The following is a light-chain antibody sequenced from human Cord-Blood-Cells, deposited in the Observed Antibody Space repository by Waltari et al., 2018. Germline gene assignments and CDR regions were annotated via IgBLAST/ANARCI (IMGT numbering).Light chain of an antibody. V-gene: IGLV2-23*01. CDR1: SSDVGSYNL. CDR2: EGS. CDR3: CSYAGSSTWV. J-gene: IGLJ3*02. Sequence: QSALTQPASVSGSPGQSITISCTGTSSDVGSYNLVSWYQQHPGKATKLMIYEGSKRPSGVSNRFSGSKSGNTASLTSSGRQAEDEADYYCCSYAGSSTWVFGGGTKLTVL.